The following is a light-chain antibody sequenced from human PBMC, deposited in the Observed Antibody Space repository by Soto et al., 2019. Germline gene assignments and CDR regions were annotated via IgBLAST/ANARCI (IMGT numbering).Light chain of an antibody. J-gene: IGKJ1*01. CDR2: DAS. CDR3: QHYNSDPWT. V-gene: IGKV1-5*01. Sequence: DIEMTQSPSTLSASFGDRVTITCRASQTIRRWLAWYQQRPGKAPKVLIYDASTLESGVPARFSGIGSETEFPLTISSLQPEDSATYYCQHYNSDPWTFGQGTKVEIK. CDR1: QTIRRW.